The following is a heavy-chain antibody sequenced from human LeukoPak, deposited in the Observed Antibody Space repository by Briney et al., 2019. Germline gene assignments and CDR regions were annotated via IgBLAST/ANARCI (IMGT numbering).Heavy chain of an antibody. J-gene: IGHJ3*02. CDR1: GFTFSDYY. Sequence: PGGALRLSCAASGFTFSDYYMSWIRPPPGKGVEWVSYISGSTTYTNYADSVRGRFTISRDNSKNSLYLQMNSLRAEDTAVYYCARDREVVAFDIWGQGTMVTVSS. CDR2: ISGSTTYT. V-gene: IGHV3-11*05. D-gene: IGHD2-15*01. CDR3: ARDREVVAFDI.